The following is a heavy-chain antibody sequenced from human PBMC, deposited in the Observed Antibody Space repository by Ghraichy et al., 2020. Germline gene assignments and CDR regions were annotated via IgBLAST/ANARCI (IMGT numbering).Heavy chain of an antibody. D-gene: IGHD2-15*01. Sequence: SQTLSLTCTVSGDSMTSSAHYWGWIRQPPDKGLEWIGSVYQTGTTAYNPSLRSRVTIFVDTSRNQFTLNLRSVTAADTALYYCARHVTEGGLLMVVPVIYHMDVWGKGTTVTVSS. CDR1: GDSMTSSAHY. CDR3: ARHVTEGGLLMVVPVIYHMDV. J-gene: IGHJ6*03. V-gene: IGHV4-39*01. CDR2: VYQTGTT.